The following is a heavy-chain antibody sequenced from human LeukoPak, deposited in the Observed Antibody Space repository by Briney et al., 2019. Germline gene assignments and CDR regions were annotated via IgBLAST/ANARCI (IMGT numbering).Heavy chain of an antibody. Sequence: GASVKVSCKASGYTFTSYAMHWVRQAPGQRLEWMGWINAGNGNTKYSQKFQGRVTMTRNTSISTAYMELSSLRSEDTAVYYCAGGEEVSRGVSGSRYWGQGTLVTVSS. J-gene: IGHJ4*02. CDR2: INAGNGNT. V-gene: IGHV1-3*01. D-gene: IGHD5/OR15-5a*01. CDR3: AGGEEVSRGVSGSRY. CDR1: GYTFTSYA.